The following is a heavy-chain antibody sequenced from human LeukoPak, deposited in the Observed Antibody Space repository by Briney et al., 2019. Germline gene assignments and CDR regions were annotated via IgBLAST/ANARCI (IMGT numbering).Heavy chain of an antibody. J-gene: IGHJ4*02. D-gene: IGHD3-10*01. Sequence: GRSLRLSCAASGFTFSSYGMHWVRQAPGKGLEWVAVISYDGSNKYYADSVKGRFTISRDNSKNTLYLQMNSLRAEDTAVYYCAKDLYYYGSGNPDYWGQGTLVTVSS. CDR1: GFTFSSYG. CDR2: ISYDGSNK. CDR3: AKDLYYYGSGNPDY. V-gene: IGHV3-30*18.